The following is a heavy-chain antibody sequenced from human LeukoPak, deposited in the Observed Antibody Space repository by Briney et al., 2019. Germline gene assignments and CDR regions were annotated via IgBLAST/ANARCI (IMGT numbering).Heavy chain of an antibody. CDR1: GGSFSGYY. D-gene: IGHD3-3*01. CDR3: ARGHDFWSGYRRREVDY. J-gene: IGHJ4*02. Sequence: SETLSLTCAVYGGSFSGYYWSWIRQPPGKGLEWIGEINHSGSTNYNPSLKSRVTISVDTSKNQFSLKLSSVTAADTAVYYCARGHDFWSGYRRREVDYCGQGTLVTVSS. CDR2: INHSGST. V-gene: IGHV4-34*01.